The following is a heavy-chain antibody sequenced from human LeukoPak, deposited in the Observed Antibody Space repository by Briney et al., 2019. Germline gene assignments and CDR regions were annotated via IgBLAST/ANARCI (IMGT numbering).Heavy chain of an antibody. CDR2: ISGYDGNT. V-gene: IGHV1-18*01. D-gene: IGHD3-10*01. J-gene: IGHJ4*02. CDR1: GYTFTSYG. Sequence: ASVKVSCKASGYTFTSYGISWVRQAPGQGLEWMGWISGYDGNTNYAQNLQGRVTMTRGTSTSTTHMKLRSLRSDDTAVYYCARDQGSGGSYPRFDYWGQGALVTVSS. CDR3: ARDQGSGGSYPRFDY.